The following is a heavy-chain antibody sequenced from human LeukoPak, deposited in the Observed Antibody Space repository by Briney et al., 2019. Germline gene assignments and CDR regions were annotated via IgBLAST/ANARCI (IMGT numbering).Heavy chain of an antibody. V-gene: IGHV3-23*01. Sequence: PGGSLRLSCAASGFTFTSYAMSWIRQAPGKALEWVSAISGGGEDTYYPDSVKGRFTISRDNSKNTLYLQMNSLRAEDTAIYYCAKPRAMTTGVGRYFDLWGRGTLVTVSS. J-gene: IGHJ2*01. CDR2: ISGGGEDT. CDR1: GFTFTSYA. CDR3: AKPRAMTTGVGRYFDL. D-gene: IGHD1-1*01.